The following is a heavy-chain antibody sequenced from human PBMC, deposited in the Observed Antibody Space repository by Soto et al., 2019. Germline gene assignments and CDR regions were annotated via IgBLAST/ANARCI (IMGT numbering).Heavy chain of an antibody. CDR1: GGSFSGYY. V-gene: IGHV4-34*01. CDR2: INHSGST. CDR3: AGGRGRQQLVMSYYYGMDV. J-gene: IGHJ6*02. D-gene: IGHD6-13*01. Sequence: TLSLTCAVYGGSFSGYYWSWIRQPPGKGLEWIGEINHSGSTNYNPSLKSRVTISVDTSKNQSSLNLSSVTAADTAVYYCAGGRGRQQLVMSYYYGMDVWGQGTTVTVSS.